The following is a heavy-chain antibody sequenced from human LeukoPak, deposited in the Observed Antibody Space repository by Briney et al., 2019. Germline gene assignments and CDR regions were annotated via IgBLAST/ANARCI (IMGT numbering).Heavy chain of an antibody. CDR1: GYTFTGYY. Sequence: GASVKVSCKASGYTFTGYYMHWVRQAPGQGLEWMGWINPNSGGTNYAQKFQGRVTMTRDTSISTAYVELSRLRSDDTAVYYCARALPPDSSGYYSDYWGQGTLVTVSS. V-gene: IGHV1-2*02. CDR3: ARALPPDSSGYYSDY. D-gene: IGHD3-22*01. J-gene: IGHJ4*02. CDR2: INPNSGGT.